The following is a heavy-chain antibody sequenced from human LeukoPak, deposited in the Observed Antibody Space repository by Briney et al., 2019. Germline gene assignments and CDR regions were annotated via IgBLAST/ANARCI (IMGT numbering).Heavy chain of an antibody. CDR2: ISGGGGST. D-gene: IGHD2-15*01. CDR3: AKDLGPSGAAWFDP. J-gene: IGHJ5*02. V-gene: IGHV3-43*02. Sequence: PGGSLRLSCATSGFTFDDYAMHWVRHAPGKGLEWVCLISGGGGSTNYAEPVKGRFTISRDNNKNSLYLQLNSLRTEDTAFYYCAKDLGPSGAAWFDPWGQGTLVTVSS. CDR1: GFTFDDYA.